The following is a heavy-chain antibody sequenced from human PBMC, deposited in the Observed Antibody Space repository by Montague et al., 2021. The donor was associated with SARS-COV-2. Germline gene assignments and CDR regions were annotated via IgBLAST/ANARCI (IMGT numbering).Heavy chain of an antibody. D-gene: IGHD2-21*02. Sequence: SLRLSCAAPGFTFNNYAMSWVRQAPGKGLEWVSTIFSGGTTTYYADSVKGRFTVSRDGSMNTLSLQMDSLRAEDSAIYYCAKLRAGSSCLGDRCFDSWGQGTLVTVSS. J-gene: IGHJ4*02. CDR1: GFTFNNYA. V-gene: IGHV3-23*03. CDR3: AKLRAGSSCLGDRCFDS. CDR2: IFSGGTTT.